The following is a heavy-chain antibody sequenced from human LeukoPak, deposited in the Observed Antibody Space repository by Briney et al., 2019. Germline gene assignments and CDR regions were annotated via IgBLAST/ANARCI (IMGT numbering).Heavy chain of an antibody. CDR1: GFTFSSYA. V-gene: IGHV3-23*01. CDR3: AKDLGYSSGTPFDY. J-gene: IGHJ4*02. CDR2: ISGSGGST. Sequence: PGGSLRLSCAASGFTFSSYAMSWVRQAPGKGLEGVSAISGSGGSTYYADSVKGRFTISRDNSKNTLYLQMNSLRAEDTAVYYCAKDLGYSSGTPFDYWGQGTLVTVSS. D-gene: IGHD6-19*01.